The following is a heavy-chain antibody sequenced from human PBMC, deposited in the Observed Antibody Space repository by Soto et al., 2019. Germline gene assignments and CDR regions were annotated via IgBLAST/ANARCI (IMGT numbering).Heavy chain of an antibody. CDR3: ASEFCTGGSCYSRIFDY. V-gene: IGHV3-21*04. J-gene: IGHJ4*01. CDR2: ISSGSDYI. CDR1: GFTFNTYA. Sequence: PGGSLRLSCAASGFTFNTYAMHWVRQSPGKGLEWVAFISSGSDYIYYADSVRDRFTISRDNAESSLFLHMNSLRDDDTALYYCASEFCTGGSCYSRIFDYWGHGALVTVSS. D-gene: IGHD2-15*01.